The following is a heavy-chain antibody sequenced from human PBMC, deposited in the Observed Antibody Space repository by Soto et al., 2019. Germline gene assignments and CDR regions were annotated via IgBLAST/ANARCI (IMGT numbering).Heavy chain of an antibody. CDR3: ARLVYDSRLNYLYFDH. CDR1: GVSISSGNW. Sequence: SETLSLTCDVSGVSISSGNWWSWVRQPPGKGLEWIAEVYNDGSANYRPSLESRATISVDRSKNQFSLRLSSVTAADTGKYYCARLVYDSRLNYLYFDHWGQGTLVTVSS. CDR2: VYNDGSA. V-gene: IGHV4-4*02. D-gene: IGHD3-22*01. J-gene: IGHJ4*02.